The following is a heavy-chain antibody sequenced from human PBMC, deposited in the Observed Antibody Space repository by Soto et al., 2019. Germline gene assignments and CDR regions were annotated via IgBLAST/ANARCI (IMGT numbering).Heavy chain of an antibody. J-gene: IGHJ4*02. CDR3: ATSLTVLMVYAAFGY. V-gene: IGHV3-30*03. Sequence: GXSLRLSCAASGFTCSCYGMHCVRQGPCKGLEWVPVISYDGSNKYYADSVKGRFTISRDNSKNTLYLQMNTLRAEDTAVYYCATSLTVLMVYAAFGYWGQGTLVTVSS. D-gene: IGHD2-8*01. CDR1: GFTCSCYG. CDR2: ISYDGSNK.